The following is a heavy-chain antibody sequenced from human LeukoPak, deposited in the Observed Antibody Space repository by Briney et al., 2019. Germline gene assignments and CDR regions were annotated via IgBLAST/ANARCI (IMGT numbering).Heavy chain of an antibody. V-gene: IGHV4-34*01. Sequence: SETLSLTCTVYGGSFSGHYWTWIRQSPGKGLEWIGESTHSGSTNYNPSLKSRLTISVDTFKNQFSLKLTSVSAADTAVYHCARGRTGAAALDFWGPGTLVTVSS. CDR1: GGSFSGHY. CDR2: STHSGST. CDR3: ARGRTGAAALDF. D-gene: IGHD6-25*01. J-gene: IGHJ4*02.